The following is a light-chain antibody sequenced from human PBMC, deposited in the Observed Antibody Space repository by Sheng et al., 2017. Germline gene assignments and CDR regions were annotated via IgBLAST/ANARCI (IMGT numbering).Light chain of an antibody. CDR1: RDIANY. V-gene: IGKV1-27*01. CDR2: SAS. Sequence: DIQMTQSPSSLSASAGDRVTITCRASRDIANYLVWYQQKPGKVPKLLIYSASTLQSEVPSRFNGGGSGTEFTLTISSLQPEDVATYYCQKYDGAPLTFGGGTKVEIK. J-gene: IGKJ4*01. CDR3: QKYDGAPLT.